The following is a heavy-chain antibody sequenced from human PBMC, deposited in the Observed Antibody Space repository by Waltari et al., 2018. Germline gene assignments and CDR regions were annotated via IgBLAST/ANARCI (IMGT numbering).Heavy chain of an antibody. D-gene: IGHD5-12*01. CDR2: ISSSSSNR. CDR1: GFTVSTYP. CDR3: ARGVSITETPWFAY. V-gene: IGHV3-21*02. Sequence: EVQLVESGGGLVKPGGSLRLSCATSGFTVSTYPMNWVRQAPGKGLEWVSSISSSSSNRYYADSVKGRFTISRDNAKNSMYMQLNSLRVEDTAIYYCARGVSITETPWFAYWGQGTLVTVSS. J-gene: IGHJ4*02.